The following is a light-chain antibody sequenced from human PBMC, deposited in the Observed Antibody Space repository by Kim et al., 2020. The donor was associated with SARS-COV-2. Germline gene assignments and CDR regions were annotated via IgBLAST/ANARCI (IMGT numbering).Light chain of an antibody. Sequence: ASTGDRVTITCRASQVISSYLAWYQQKPGKAPKLLIYAASTLQSGVPSRFSGSGSGTDFTLTISCLQSEDFATYYCQQYYSYPVTFGGGTKVDIK. CDR2: AAS. J-gene: IGKJ4*01. V-gene: IGKV1-8*01. CDR3: QQYYSYPVT. CDR1: QVISSY.